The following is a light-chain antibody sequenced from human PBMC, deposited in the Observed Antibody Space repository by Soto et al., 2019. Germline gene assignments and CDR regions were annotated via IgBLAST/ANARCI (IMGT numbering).Light chain of an antibody. J-gene: IGLJ3*02. V-gene: IGLV2-8*01. Sequence: QLVLTQPPSASGSPGQSVTISCTGTSSDVGAYNYVSWYQQHAGKAPKLVIYEVTKRPSGVPDRFSGSKSANTASLTVSGLQAEDEADYYCSSFASSNTWVFGGGTTLTVL. CDR1: SSDVGAYNY. CDR3: SSFASSNTWV. CDR2: EVT.